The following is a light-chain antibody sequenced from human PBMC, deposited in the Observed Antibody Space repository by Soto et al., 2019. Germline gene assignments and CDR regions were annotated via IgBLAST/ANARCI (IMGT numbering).Light chain of an antibody. J-gene: IGKJ1*01. Sequence: IVMTQSPLSLPVTPGEPASISCRCMERLLHSNGYNYLDWYLQKPGQSPQLLIYLGSNRASGVPDRFSGSGSGTDFTLKISRVEAEDVGVYYCMQALQTPPTFGQGTKVDI. CDR3: MQALQTPPT. CDR1: ERLLHSNGYNY. V-gene: IGKV2-28*01. CDR2: LGS.